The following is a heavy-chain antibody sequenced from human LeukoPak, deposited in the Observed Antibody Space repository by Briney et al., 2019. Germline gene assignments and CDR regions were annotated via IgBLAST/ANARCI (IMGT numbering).Heavy chain of an antibody. V-gene: IGHV3-23*01. CDR2: ISGSGDST. CDR1: GFTFSSYA. J-gene: IGHJ1*01. Sequence: TGGSLRLSCAASGFTFSSYAMSWVRQAPGKGLEWVSAISGSGDSTYYADSVKGRFTISRDNSKNTLYLQMNSLRAEDTAVYYCAKDGSRAWDIGFQHWGQGTLVTVSS. D-gene: IGHD2-15*01. CDR3: AKDGSRAWDIGFQH.